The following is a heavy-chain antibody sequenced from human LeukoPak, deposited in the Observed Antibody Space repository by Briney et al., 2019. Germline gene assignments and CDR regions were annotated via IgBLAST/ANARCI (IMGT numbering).Heavy chain of an antibody. CDR1: GGTFSIYA. CDR3: ARGEWELQFDP. V-gene: IGHV1-69*13. D-gene: IGHD1-26*01. Sequence: ASVKVSFKASGGTFSIYAISWVRQAPGQGLEWMGGIIPIFGTANYAQKFQGRVTITADESTSTAYMELSSLRSEDTAVYYCARGEWELQFDPWGQGTLVTVSS. J-gene: IGHJ5*02. CDR2: IIPIFGTA.